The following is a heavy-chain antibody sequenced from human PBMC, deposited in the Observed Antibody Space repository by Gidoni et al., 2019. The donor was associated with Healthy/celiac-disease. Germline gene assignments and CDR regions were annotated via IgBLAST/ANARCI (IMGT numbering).Heavy chain of an antibody. J-gene: IGHJ4*02. D-gene: IGHD6-13*01. CDR1: GFTFSSYE. CDR3: ARDRGYSTLDY. V-gene: IGHV3-48*03. CDR2: ISSSGSTI. Sequence: EVQLVESGGGLVQPGGSLRLSCAASGFTFSSYEMNWVRQAPGKGLEWVSYISSSGSTIYYADSVKGRFTISRDNAKNSLYLQMNSLRAEDTAVYYCARDRGYSTLDYWGQGTLVTVSS.